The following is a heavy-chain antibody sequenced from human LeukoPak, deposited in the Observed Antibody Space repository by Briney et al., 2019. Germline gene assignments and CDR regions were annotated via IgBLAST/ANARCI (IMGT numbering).Heavy chain of an antibody. Sequence: ASVKVSCKASGYTFTGYYMHWVRQAPGQGLEWMGWINPNSGGTNYAQKFQARVTMTRDTSISTAYMELSRLRSDDTAVYYCARGVVAATFYYYMDVWGKGTTVTVSS. V-gene: IGHV1-2*02. CDR3: ARGVVAATFYYYMDV. CDR1: GYTFTGYY. J-gene: IGHJ6*03. CDR2: INPNSGGT. D-gene: IGHD2-15*01.